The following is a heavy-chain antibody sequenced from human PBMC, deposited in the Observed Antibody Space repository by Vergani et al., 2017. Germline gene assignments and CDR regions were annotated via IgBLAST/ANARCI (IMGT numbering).Heavy chain of an antibody. J-gene: IGHJ4*02. D-gene: IGHD2-15*01. CDR3: ARLAYYSGGSCYSFDY. Sequence: EVQLVQSGAAVKKPGESLKISCKGSGYSFTSYWIGWVRQMPGKGLEWMGIIYPGDSDTRYSPSFQGQVTISADKSISTAYLQWSSLKASDTAMYYCARLAYYSGGSCYSFDYWGQGTLVTVSS. V-gene: IGHV5-51*01. CDR2: IYPGDSDT. CDR1: GYSFTSYW.